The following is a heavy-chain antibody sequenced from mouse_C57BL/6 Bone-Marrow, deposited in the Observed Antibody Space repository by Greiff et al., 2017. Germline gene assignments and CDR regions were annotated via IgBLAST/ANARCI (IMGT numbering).Heavy chain of an antibody. Sequence: EVKLMESGEGLVKPGGSLKLSCAASGFTFSSYAMSWVRQTPEKRLEWVAYISSGGDYIYYADTVKGRFTISRDNARNTLYLQMSSLKSEDTAMYYCTREDYGNYRGYFDVWGTGTTVTVSS. CDR2: ISSGGDYI. CDR3: TREDYGNYRGYFDV. D-gene: IGHD2-1*01. V-gene: IGHV5-9-1*02. CDR1: GFTFSSYA. J-gene: IGHJ1*03.